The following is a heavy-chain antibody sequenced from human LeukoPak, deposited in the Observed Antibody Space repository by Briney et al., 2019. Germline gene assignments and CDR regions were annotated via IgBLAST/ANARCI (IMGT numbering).Heavy chain of an antibody. V-gene: IGHV3-23*01. CDR2: ISGSGGST. J-gene: IGHJ4*02. D-gene: IGHD1-20*01. CDR3: AKAHSITDRLDY. CDR1: GFTFSSCA. Sequence: PGGSLRLSCAASGFTFSSCAMSWVRQAPGKGLEWVSAISGSGGSTYYADSVKGRFTISRDNSKNTLYLQMNSLRAEDTAVYYCAKAHSITDRLDYWGQGTLVTVSS.